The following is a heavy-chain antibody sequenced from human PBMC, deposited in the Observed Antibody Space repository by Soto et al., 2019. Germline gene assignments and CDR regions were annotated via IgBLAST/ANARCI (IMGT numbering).Heavy chain of an antibody. Sequence: PSETLSLTHSGSGGSLSSYYWSLFRQPPGKGLEWIGYIYYSGSTNYNPSLKSRVTISVDTSKNQFSLKLSSVTAADTAVYYCARAGIAARPSYYYYYYMDVWGKGTTVTVSS. D-gene: IGHD6-6*01. V-gene: IGHV4-59*01. J-gene: IGHJ6*03. CDR3: ARAGIAARPSYYYYYYMDV. CDR2: IYYSGST. CDR1: GGSLSSYY.